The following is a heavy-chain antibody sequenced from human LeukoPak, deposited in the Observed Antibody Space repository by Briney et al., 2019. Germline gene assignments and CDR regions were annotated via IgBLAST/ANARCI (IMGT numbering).Heavy chain of an antibody. CDR1: GGSISSHY. D-gene: IGHD3-10*01. V-gene: IGHV3-11*01. Sequence: LSLTCTVSGGSISSHYWSWIRQPPGKGLEWVSYISSSGSTIYYADSVKGRFTISRDNAKNSLYLQMNSLRAEDTAVYYCARGSGSYYKGPLGYWGQGTLVTVSS. J-gene: IGHJ4*02. CDR3: ARGSGSYYKGPLGY. CDR2: ISSSGSTI.